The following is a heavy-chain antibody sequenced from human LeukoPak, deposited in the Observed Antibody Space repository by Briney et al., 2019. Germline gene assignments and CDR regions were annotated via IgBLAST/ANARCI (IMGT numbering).Heavy chain of an antibody. D-gene: IGHD2-2*01. V-gene: IGHV3-30*03. CDR1: GFTFSSYG. J-gene: IGHJ6*02. Sequence: GRSLRLSCAASGFTFSSYGMHWVRQAPGKGLEWVAVISYDGSNKYYADSVKGRFTISRDNSKNTLYLQMNSLRAEDTAVYYCARVDCSSTSCHDFYYYGMDVWGQGTTVTVSS. CDR3: ARVDCSSTSCHDFYYYGMDV. CDR2: ISYDGSNK.